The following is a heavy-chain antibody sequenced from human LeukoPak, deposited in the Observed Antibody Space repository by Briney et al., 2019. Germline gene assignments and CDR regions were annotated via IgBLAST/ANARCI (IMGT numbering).Heavy chain of an antibody. CDR2: IYYSGST. J-gene: IGHJ5*02. CDR1: GGSISSSSYY. Sequence: PSETLSLTCTVSGGSISSSSYYWGWIRQPPGKGLEWIGSIYYSGSTYYNPSLKCRVTISVDTSKNQFSLKLSSVTAADTAVYYCARVAVPKQPLGSFDPWGQGTLVTVSS. CDR3: ARVAVPKQPLGSFDP. V-gene: IGHV4-39*07. D-gene: IGHD2-15*01.